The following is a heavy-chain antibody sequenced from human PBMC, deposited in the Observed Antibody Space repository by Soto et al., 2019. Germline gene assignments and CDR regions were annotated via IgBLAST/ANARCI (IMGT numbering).Heavy chain of an antibody. J-gene: IGHJ4*02. V-gene: IGHV4-34*01. CDR2: INHSGST. CDR3: ARLTTVTKGLDY. Sequence: QVQLQQWGAGLLKPSETLSLTCAVYGGSFSGYYWSWIRQPPGKGLEWIGEINHSGSTNYNPSLKSRVTISVDTSKNQFSLKLSSVTAADTAGYYCARLTTVTKGLDYWGQGTLVTVSS. CDR1: GGSFSGYY. D-gene: IGHD4-17*01.